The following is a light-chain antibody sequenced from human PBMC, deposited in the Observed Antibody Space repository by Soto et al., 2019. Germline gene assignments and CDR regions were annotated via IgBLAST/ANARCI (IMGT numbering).Light chain of an antibody. CDR1: QRGSSS. Sequence: EIVMTQSPATLSVSPGDRATLSCRASQRGSSSLAWYQQIPGQTPRLLIYDASTRATGIPARFGGSGSGTEFTLTISSLQSEDFAVYYCQQYNNWPPLTFGGGTKVELK. CDR2: DAS. CDR3: QQYNNWPPLT. J-gene: IGKJ4*01. V-gene: IGKV3-15*01.